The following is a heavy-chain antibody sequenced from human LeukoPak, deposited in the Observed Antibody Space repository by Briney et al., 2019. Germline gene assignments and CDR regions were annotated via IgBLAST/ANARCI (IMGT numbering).Heavy chain of an antibody. J-gene: IGHJ3*02. CDR1: GYTFTSYA. D-gene: IGHD6-13*01. CDR2: INAGNGNT. V-gene: IGHV1-3*03. CDR3: ARRLAAGTSDAFDI. Sequence: ASVKVSCKASGYTFTSYAMHWVRQAPGQRLEWMGWINAGNGNTKYSQEFQGRVTMTRDMSTSTVYMELSILRSEDTAVYYCARRLAAGTSDAFDIWGQGTMVTVSS.